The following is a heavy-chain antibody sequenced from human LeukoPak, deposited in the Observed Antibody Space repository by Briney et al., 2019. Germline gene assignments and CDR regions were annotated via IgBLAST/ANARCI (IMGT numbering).Heavy chain of an antibody. CDR2: IYHSGST. D-gene: IGHD3-16*01. CDR3: ARDLRGDDAFDI. V-gene: IGHV4-39*07. CDR1: GGSISSSSYY. Sequence: PSETLSLTCTVSGGSISSSSYYWAWIRQPPGKGLEWIGYIYHSGSTYYNPSLKSRVTISVDRSKNQFSLKLSSVTAADTAVYYCARDLRGDDAFDIWGQGTMVTVSS. J-gene: IGHJ3*02.